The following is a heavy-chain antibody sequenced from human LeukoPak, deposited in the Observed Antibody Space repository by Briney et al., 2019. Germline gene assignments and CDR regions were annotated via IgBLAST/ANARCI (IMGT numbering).Heavy chain of an antibody. CDR3: ARSPRRDGYNLFDY. CDR2: ISAYNGNT. J-gene: IGHJ4*02. D-gene: IGHD5-24*01. CDR1: GYTFTSYG. V-gene: IGHV1-18*04. Sequence: ASVKVSCKASGYTFTSYGISWVRQAPGQGLEWMGWISAYNGNTNYAQKLQGRVTMTTDTSISTAYMELSRLRSDDTAVYYCARSPRRDGYNLFDYWGQGTLVTVSS.